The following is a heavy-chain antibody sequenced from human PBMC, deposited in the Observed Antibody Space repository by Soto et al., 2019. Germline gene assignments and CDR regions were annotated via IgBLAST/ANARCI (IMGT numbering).Heavy chain of an antibody. CDR1: GGSISSYY. D-gene: IGHD4-17*01. V-gene: IGHV4-59*01. J-gene: IGHJ4*02. Sequence: SETLSLTCTVSGGSISSYYWSWIRQPPGKGLEWIGYIYYSGSTNYNPSLKSRVTISVDTSKNQFSLKLSSVTAADTAVYYCARVHDYGEPWYYFDYWGQGTLVIVSS. CDR2: IYYSGST. CDR3: ARVHDYGEPWYYFDY.